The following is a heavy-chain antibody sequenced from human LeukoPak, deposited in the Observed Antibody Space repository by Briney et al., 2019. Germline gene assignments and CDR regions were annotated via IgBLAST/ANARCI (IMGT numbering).Heavy chain of an antibody. CDR1: GGSFSGYY. D-gene: IGHD6-19*01. Sequence: SETLSLTCAVYGGSFSGYYWSWIRQPPGKGLEWIGEINHSGSTNYNPSLKSRVTISVDTSKNQFSLKLSSVTPEDTAVYYCAGGMNSGWHENWGQGTLVTVSS. CDR2: INHSGST. J-gene: IGHJ4*02. CDR3: AGGMNSGWHEN. V-gene: IGHV4-34*01.